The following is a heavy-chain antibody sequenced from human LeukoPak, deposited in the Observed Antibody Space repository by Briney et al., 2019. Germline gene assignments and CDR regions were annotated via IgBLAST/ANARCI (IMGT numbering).Heavy chain of an antibody. CDR1: GGSISSYY. CDR2: IYYSGST. D-gene: IGHD2-15*01. Sequence: PSETLSLTCTVSGGSISSYYWSWIRQPPGKGLEWIGYIYYSGSTNYNPSLKSRVTISVDTSKNQFSLKLSSVTAADTAVYYCARDGEYCSGGSCYPYWGQGTLVTVSS. J-gene: IGHJ4*02. CDR3: ARDGEYCSGGSCYPY. V-gene: IGHV4-59*12.